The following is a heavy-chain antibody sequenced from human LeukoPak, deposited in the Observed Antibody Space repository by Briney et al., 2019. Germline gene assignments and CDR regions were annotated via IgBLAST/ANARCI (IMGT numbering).Heavy chain of an antibody. J-gene: IGHJ2*01. V-gene: IGHV4-61*08. CDR1: GGSISSGGYY. D-gene: IGHD4-17*01. CDR2: IYYSGST. Sequence: SQTLSLTCTVSGGSISSGGYYWSWIRQPPGKGLEWIGYIYYSGSTNYNPSLKSRVTISVDTSKNQFSLKLSSVTAAGTAVYYCASRGDYWYFDLWGRGTLVTVSS. CDR3: ASRGDYWYFDL.